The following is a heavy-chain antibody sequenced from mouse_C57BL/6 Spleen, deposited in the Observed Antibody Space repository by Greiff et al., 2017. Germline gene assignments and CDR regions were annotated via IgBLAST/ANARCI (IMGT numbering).Heavy chain of an antibody. V-gene: IGHV3-6*01. D-gene: IGHD1-1*01. CDR2: ISYDGSN. CDR3: ARVALDYGSSYQYFDV. J-gene: IGHJ1*03. Sequence: EVQLQESGPGLVKPSQSLSLTCSVTGYSITSGYYWNWLRQFPGNKLEWMGYISYDGSNNPNPPPKNRIPITRDTSNTQFFQKLNSVTTEDTATYDCARVALDYGSSYQYFDVWGTGTTVTVSS. CDR1: GYSITSGYY.